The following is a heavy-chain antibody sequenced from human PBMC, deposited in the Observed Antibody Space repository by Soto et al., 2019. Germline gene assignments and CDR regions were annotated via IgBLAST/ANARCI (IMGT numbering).Heavy chain of an antibody. D-gene: IGHD2-21*02. CDR2: IYPGDSDT. CDR1: GYSFTSYW. CDR3: GSSTCGGDCTCFDR. J-gene: IGHJ5*02. Sequence: GACLKISGNASGYSFTSYWIGWVRQMPGKGLEWMGIIYPGDSDTRYSPSFQGQVTISADKSISTAYLQWSSLKASDTAMYYCGSSTCGGDCTCFDRWGQVTLVTV. V-gene: IGHV5-51*01.